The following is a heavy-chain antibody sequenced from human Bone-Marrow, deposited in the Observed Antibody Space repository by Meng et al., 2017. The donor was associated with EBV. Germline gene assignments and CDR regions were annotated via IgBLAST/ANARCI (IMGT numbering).Heavy chain of an antibody. V-gene: IGHV3-21*01. J-gene: IGHJ2*01. D-gene: IGHD6-19*01. CDR2: ISSSSSYI. Sequence: EVQLVESGXXXXXPXXAXXLPCAASGFTFSSYSMNWVRQAPGKGLEWVSSISSSSSYIYYADSVKGRFTISRDNAKNSLYLQTNSLRAEDTAVYYCARDRGITVAGYWYFDLWGRGTLVTVSS. CDR3: ARDRGITVAGYWYFDL. CDR1: GFTFSSYS.